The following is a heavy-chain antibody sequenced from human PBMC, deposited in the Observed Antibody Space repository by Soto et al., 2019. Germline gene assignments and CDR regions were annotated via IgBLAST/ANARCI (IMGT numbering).Heavy chain of an antibody. Sequence: ASVKVSCKASGYTFTSYGISWVRRAPGQGLEWMGCITTYNGNTEYAQKFQGRVTMTTDASTSTAYMELGSLRSDDTAIYYCARALTGYGMDVWGQGTTVTVSS. CDR2: ITTYNGNT. J-gene: IGHJ6*02. CDR3: ARALTGYGMDV. V-gene: IGHV1-18*01. CDR1: GYTFTSYG.